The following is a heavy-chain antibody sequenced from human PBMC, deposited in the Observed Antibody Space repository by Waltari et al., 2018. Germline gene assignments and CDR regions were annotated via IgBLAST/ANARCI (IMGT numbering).Heavy chain of an antibody. D-gene: IGHD3-10*01. V-gene: IGHV3-33*01. J-gene: IGHJ4*02. CDR1: GFTFSNYG. CDR2: IWYNGNNK. CDR3: AREGGHGSGTYAVEY. Sequence: QVHLVESGGGVVQPGRSLRLSCAASGFTFSNYGMHWVRQAPGKGLEWVAVIWYNGNNKYYADSVKGRFTISRDNTKNTLYLEMNSLRAEDTALYYCAREGGHGSGTYAVEYWGQGTLVTVSS.